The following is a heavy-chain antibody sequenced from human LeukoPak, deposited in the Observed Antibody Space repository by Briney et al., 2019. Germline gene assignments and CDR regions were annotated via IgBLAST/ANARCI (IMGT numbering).Heavy chain of an antibody. CDR3: ASIRVGATSPGSDAFDI. CDR2: ISYDGSNK. V-gene: IGHV3-30-3*01. J-gene: IGHJ3*02. CDR1: GFTFSSYA. Sequence: AGGSLRLSCAASGFTFSSYAMHWVRQAPGKGLEWVAVISYDGSNKYYADSVKGRFTISRDNSKNTLYLQMNSLRAEDTAVYYCASIRVGATSPGSDAFDIWGQGTMVTVSS. D-gene: IGHD1-26*01.